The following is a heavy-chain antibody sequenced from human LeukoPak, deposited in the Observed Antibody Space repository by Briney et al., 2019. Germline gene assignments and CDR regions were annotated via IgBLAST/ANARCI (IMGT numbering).Heavy chain of an antibody. J-gene: IGHJ4*02. D-gene: IGHD6-6*01. CDR2: ISYSGST. CDR3: ARRRQLAIDY. Sequence: SETPSLTCTVSGGSIISSGHYWDWIRQPAGKGLEWIGSISYSGSTYYNPSLKSRVTISRDTSENQFSLKLSSVTAADTAAYYCARRRQLAIDYWGQETLVTVAS. V-gene: IGHV4-39*01. CDR1: GGSIISSGHY.